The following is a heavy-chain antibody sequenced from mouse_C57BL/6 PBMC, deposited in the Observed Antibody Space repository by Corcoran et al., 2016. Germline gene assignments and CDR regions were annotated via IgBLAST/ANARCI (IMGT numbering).Heavy chain of an antibody. CDR3: ARWYVYFDY. CDR2: IYPGSGNT. CDR1: GYTFTDYY. Sequence: QVQLEQSGAELVRPGASVKLSCKASGYTFTDYYKNWVKQRPGQGLEWIARIYPGSGNTYYNEKFKGKATLTAEKSSSTAYMQLSSLTSEDSAVYFCARWYVYFDYWGQGTTLTVSS. D-gene: IGHD1-1*02. J-gene: IGHJ2*01. V-gene: IGHV1-76*01.